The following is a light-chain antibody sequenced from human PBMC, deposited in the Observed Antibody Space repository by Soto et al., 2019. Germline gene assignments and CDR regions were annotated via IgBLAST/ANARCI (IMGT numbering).Light chain of an antibody. Sequence: IVMTHSPAILSLSPRERATLSCGASQSVSSNLAWYQQKPGQAPRLLVFGASSWASGVPARFSGSGSGTDFTFTISSLQSEDIAVYYCQQYNSWPITFGQGTRLEIK. CDR3: QQYNSWPIT. CDR1: QSVSSN. J-gene: IGKJ5*01. CDR2: GAS. V-gene: IGKV3-15*01.